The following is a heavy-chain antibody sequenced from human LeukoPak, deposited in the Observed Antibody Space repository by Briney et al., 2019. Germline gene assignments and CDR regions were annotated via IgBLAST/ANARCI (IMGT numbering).Heavy chain of an antibody. CDR1: GFSLSGYW. Sequence: PGRSLRLSCVASGFSLSGYWMYRVRQAPGKGLMYISRNNGDGSTTNYADVVKGRFTMSRDNVKNTLYLQMNSLRVEDTAVYYCARDPRNVGLAPWGQGTLVTVSS. J-gene: IGHJ5*02. D-gene: IGHD2-15*01. CDR3: ARDPRNVGLAP. V-gene: IGHV3-74*01. CDR2: NNGDGSTT.